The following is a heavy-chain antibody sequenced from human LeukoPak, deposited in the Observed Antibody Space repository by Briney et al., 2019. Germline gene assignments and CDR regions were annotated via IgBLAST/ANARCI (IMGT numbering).Heavy chain of an antibody. D-gene: IGHD2-2*02. CDR2: IKQDGSEK. CDR3: ARDIGDCSSLSCYNHYYYMDV. Sequence: PGGSLRLSCAASGFTFSNYWMGWVRQAPGKGLEWVANIKQDGSEKYYVDFVKGRFTISRDNTKSSLYLQLNSLRDEDTAVYYCARDIGDCSSLSCYNHYYYMDVWGKGTTVTVSS. V-gene: IGHV3-7*01. CDR1: GFTFSNYW. J-gene: IGHJ6*03.